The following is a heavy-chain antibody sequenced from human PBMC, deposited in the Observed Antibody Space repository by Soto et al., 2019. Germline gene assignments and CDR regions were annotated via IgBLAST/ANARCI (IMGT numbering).Heavy chain of an antibody. CDR2: ISWNSGSI. CDR1: GFTFDDYA. V-gene: IGHV3-9*01. Sequence: EVQLVESGGGLVQPGRSLRLSCAASGFTFDDYAMHWVRQAPGKGLEWVSGISWNSGSIGYADSVKGRFTISRDNAKNSLYLQMNSLRAEDTALYYCAKGSPVAGTSFDYRGQGTLVTVSS. CDR3: AKGSPVAGTSFDY. J-gene: IGHJ4*02. D-gene: IGHD6-19*01.